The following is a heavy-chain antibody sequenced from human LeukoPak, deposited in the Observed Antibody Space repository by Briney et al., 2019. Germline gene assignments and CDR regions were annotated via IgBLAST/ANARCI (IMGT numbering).Heavy chain of an antibody. V-gene: IGHV4-34*01. Sequence: PSETLSLTCAVYGVSFSGYYWSWIRQPPGKGLEWIGEINHSGSTNYNPSLKSRVTISVDTSKDQFSLKLSSVTAADTAVYYCARVREQWLVSYYYYYMDVWGKGTTVTVSS. CDR2: INHSGST. CDR3: ARVREQWLVSYYYYYMDV. J-gene: IGHJ6*03. CDR1: GVSFSGYY. D-gene: IGHD6-19*01.